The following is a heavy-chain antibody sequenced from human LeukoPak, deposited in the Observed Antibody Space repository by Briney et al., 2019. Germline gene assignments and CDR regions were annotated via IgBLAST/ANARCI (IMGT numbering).Heavy chain of an antibody. D-gene: IGHD3-3*01. CDR2: IYYSGST. CDR1: GGSISRYY. J-gene: IGHJ4*02. Sequence: SETLSLTCTVSGGSISRYYWSWIRQPPGKGLEWIGYIYYSGSTNYNPSLKSRVTISVDTSKNQFSLKLSSVTAADTAVYYCARSTYYDFWSGYLAYFDYWGQGTLVTVSS. CDR3: ARSTYYDFWSGYLAYFDY. V-gene: IGHV4-59*01.